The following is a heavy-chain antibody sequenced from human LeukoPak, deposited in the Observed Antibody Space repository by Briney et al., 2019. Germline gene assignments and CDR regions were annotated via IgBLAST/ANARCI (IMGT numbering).Heavy chain of an antibody. J-gene: IGHJ4*02. CDR3: AREWGTRYSYGFGY. D-gene: IGHD5-18*01. Sequence: GGSLRLSCAASGFTFSSYGMHWVRQAPGKGLEWVAVIWYDGSNKYYADSVKGRFTISRDNAKNSLYLQMNSLRAEDTAVYYCAREWGTRYSYGFGYWGQGTLVTVSS. CDR2: IWYDGSNK. CDR1: GFTFSSYG. V-gene: IGHV3-33*01.